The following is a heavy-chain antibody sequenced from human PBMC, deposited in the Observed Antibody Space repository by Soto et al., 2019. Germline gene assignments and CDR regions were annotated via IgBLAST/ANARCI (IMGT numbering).Heavy chain of an antibody. Sequence: GGSRRLSCAASGFTFSSYAMSWVRQAPGKGLEWVAVISYDGSNKYYADSVKGRLTISRDNSKNTLYLQMNSLRAEDTAVYYCAREKSTMIVVVIPGWFDPWGQGTLVTVSS. J-gene: IGHJ5*02. V-gene: IGHV3-30-3*01. D-gene: IGHD3-22*01. CDR2: ISYDGSNK. CDR3: AREKSTMIVVVIPGWFDP. CDR1: GFTFSSYA.